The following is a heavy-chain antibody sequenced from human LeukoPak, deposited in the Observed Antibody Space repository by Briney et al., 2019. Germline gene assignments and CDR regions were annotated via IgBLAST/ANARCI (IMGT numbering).Heavy chain of an antibody. CDR3: TRGGVDY. CDR2: ISSSSSLI. D-gene: IGHD3-10*01. CDR1: GFTFVSYN. Sequence: GGSLRLSCAASGFTFVSYNMNWVRQAPGKGLEWVAYISSSSSLIYYAGSVKGRFTVSRDNAKNTLYLQMNSLRAEDTAVYFCTRGGVDYWGQGTLVTVSS. J-gene: IGHJ4*02. V-gene: IGHV3-21*05.